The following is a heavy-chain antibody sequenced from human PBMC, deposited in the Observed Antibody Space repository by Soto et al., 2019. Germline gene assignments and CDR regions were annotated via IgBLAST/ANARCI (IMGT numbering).Heavy chain of an antibody. CDR1: GFSFSSYG. Sequence: QVQLVESGGGVVQPGRSLRLSCTASGFSFSSYGMHWVRQAPGKGLERAALISYDGSNRFYADSVKGRFTISRDNSKNTLYLQMNSLRAEDTAVYYCAKDLFSGGSYPNWFDPWGQGTLVTVSS. D-gene: IGHD1-26*01. CDR3: AKDLFSGGSYPNWFDP. V-gene: IGHV3-30*18. CDR2: ISYDGSNR. J-gene: IGHJ5*02.